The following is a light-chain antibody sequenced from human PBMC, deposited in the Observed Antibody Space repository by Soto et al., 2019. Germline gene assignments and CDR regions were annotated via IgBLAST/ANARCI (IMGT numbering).Light chain of an antibody. CDR3: SSYTSRAWV. Sequence: QSALTQPASVSGSPGQSITISCTGTSSDVGGYNYVSWYQQHPGKAPKLMIYDVSNRPSGVSNRFSGSKSGNTASLTISGLQAEDEADYYCSSYTSRAWVFGTGTKLTVL. CDR2: DVS. CDR1: SSDVGGYNY. J-gene: IGLJ1*01. V-gene: IGLV2-14*01.